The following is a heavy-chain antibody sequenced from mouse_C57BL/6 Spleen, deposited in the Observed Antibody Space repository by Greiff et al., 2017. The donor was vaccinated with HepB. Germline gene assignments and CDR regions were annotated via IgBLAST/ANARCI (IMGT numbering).Heavy chain of an antibody. CDR2: IDPETGGT. J-gene: IGHJ3*01. CDR1: GYTFTDYE. D-gene: IGHD2-3*01. Sequence: QVHVKQSGAELVRPGASVTLSCKASGYTFTDYEMHWVKQTPVHGLEWIGAIDPETGGTAYNQKFKGKAILTADKSSSTAYMELRSLTSEDSAVYYCTRFYDGYYRFAYWGQGTLVTVSA. CDR3: TRFYDGYYRFAY. V-gene: IGHV1-15*01.